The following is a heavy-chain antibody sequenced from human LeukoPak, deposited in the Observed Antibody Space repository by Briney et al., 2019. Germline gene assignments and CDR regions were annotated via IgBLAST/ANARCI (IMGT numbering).Heavy chain of an antibody. V-gene: IGHV4-61*01. Sequence: PSETLSLTCTVSGGSISSSSYYWSWIRQPPGKGLEWIGYIYYSGSTNYNPSLKSRVTISVDTSKNQFSLQLNSVTAADTAVYYCARSAALVRGVLVWFDPWGQGTLVTVSS. CDR1: GGSISSSSYY. CDR3: ARSAALVRGVLVWFDP. D-gene: IGHD3-10*01. J-gene: IGHJ5*02. CDR2: IYYSGST.